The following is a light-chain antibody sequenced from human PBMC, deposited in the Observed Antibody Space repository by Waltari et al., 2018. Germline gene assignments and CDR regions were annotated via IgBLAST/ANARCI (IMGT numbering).Light chain of an antibody. J-gene: IGLJ1*01. CDR3: LLSYSGTYV. CDR1: ICAVTIALF. CDR2: DTS. Sequence: QAVVTHELSLTVSTGGTVTLTCVSRICAVTIALFPYWFQQMPGQAPRTLIYDTSKKHSWTPARFSGTLLGGKAALTLSGAQPEDEADYYCLLSYSGTYVFGTGTKVTVL. V-gene: IGLV7-46*01.